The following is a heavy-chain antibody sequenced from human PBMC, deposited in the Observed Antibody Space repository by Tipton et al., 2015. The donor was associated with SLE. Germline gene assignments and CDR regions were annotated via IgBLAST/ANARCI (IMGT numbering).Heavy chain of an antibody. D-gene: IGHD1-26*01. CDR3: ARDRLGGPFDY. CDR1: GGSFSGYY. Sequence: LRLSCNVSGGSFSGYYWYWIRQPPGKGLEWIGYIYDSGSTNFNPSLKSRVIISEDTSKNQFSLKLRSVTAADSAIYYCARDRLGGPFDYWGRGTLVTVSS. J-gene: IGHJ4*02. CDR2: IYDSGST. V-gene: IGHV4-59*01.